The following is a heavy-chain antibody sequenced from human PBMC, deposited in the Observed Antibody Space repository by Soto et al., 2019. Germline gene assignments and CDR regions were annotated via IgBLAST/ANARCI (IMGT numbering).Heavy chain of an antibody. CDR1: GFSISGYY. Sequence: QVQLVESGGGLVKPGGSLRLSCAASGFSISGYYMSWIRQAPGKGLEWISYMSSTTSAIYYAESVKGRFTISRDNAKNSLYLQMNSLSAEDTAVYYCGRATDFWSHMDVWGQGTTVTVSS. CDR3: GRATDFWSHMDV. J-gene: IGHJ6*02. V-gene: IGHV3-11*01. CDR2: MSSTTSAI. D-gene: IGHD3-3*01.